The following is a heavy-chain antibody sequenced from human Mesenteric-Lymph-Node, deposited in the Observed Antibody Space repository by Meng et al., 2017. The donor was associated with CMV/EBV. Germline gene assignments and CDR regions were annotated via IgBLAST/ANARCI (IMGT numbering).Heavy chain of an antibody. J-gene: IGHJ4*02. V-gene: IGHV3-7*01. CDR1: GFTFSCYW. CDR2: IKQDGSEK. CDR3: ARDLRFGQLLLDD. D-gene: IGHD3-10*01. Sequence: GESLKISCAASGFTFSCYWMSWVRQAPGKGLEWVANIKQDGSEKYYVDSVKGRFTISKDNAKNSLYLQMNSLRAEDTAVYYCARDLRFGQLLLDDWGQGTLVTVSS.